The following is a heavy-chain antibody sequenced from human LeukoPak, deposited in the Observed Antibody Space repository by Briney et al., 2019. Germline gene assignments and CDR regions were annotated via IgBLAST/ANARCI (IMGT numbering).Heavy chain of an antibody. CDR1: GFTFSSYA. CDR2: ISYDGSNK. CDR3: ARDHYYDSSGYSPDY. Sequence: GGSLRLSCAASGFTFSSYAMHWVRQAPGKGLEWVAVISYDGSNKYYADSVKGRFTISRNNSKNTLYLQMNSLRAEDTAVYYCARDHYYDSSGYSPDYWGQGILVTVSS. D-gene: IGHD3-22*01. J-gene: IGHJ4*02. V-gene: IGHV3-30*01.